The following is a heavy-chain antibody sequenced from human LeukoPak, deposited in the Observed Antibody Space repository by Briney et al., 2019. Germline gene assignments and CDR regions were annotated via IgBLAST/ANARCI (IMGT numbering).Heavy chain of an antibody. Sequence: ASVKVSRKASGYRFTTYAISRVRQAPGQGLEWMGRISAYNGNTNYAQKLQGRVTMTTDKAKNTAYMDLRSLRSDDTAVYYCARDQGYCTSASRSIDYWGQGTLVTVSS. CDR2: ISAYNGNT. CDR1: GYRFTTYA. D-gene: IGHD2-8*02. CDR3: ARDQGYCTSASRSIDY. V-gene: IGHV1-18*01. J-gene: IGHJ4*02.